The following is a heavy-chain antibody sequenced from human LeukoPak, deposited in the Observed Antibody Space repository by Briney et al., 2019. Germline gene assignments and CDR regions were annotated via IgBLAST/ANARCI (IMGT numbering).Heavy chain of an antibody. J-gene: IGHJ4*02. V-gene: IGHV4-4*07. CDR3: ARDHCDDAACYPFDR. Sequence: SETLSLTCNVSGASFNYYYWSWIRQPAGKGLEWIGRVYLGGSTNYNPSPKSRVMMSLDKANNQFSLRLSSVTAADTATYYCARDHCDDAACYPFDRWGQGTLVTVSS. CDR2: VYLGGST. CDR1: GASFNYYY. D-gene: IGHD2-21*01.